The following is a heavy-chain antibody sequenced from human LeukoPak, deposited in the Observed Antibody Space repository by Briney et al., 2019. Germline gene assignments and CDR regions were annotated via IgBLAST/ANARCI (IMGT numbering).Heavy chain of an antibody. D-gene: IGHD3-3*01. Sequence: QASETLSLTCTVSGGSISSGSYYWSWIRQPPGKGLEWIGEINHSGSTNYNPSLKSRVTISVDTSKNQFSLKLSSVTAADTAVYYCARGITIFGVVNWFDPWGQGTLVTVSS. V-gene: IGHV4-39*07. CDR3: ARGITIFGVVNWFDP. CDR2: INHSGST. J-gene: IGHJ5*02. CDR1: GGSISSGSYY.